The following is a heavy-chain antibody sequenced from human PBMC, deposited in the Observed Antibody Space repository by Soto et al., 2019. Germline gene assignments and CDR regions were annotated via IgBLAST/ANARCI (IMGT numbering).Heavy chain of an antibody. CDR2: ISGSGGST. Sequence: PGGSLRLSCAASGFTFSSYAMSWVRQAPGKGLEWVSAISGSGGSTYYADSVKGRFTIPRDNSKNTLYLQMNSLRAEDTAVYYCAKAFGGVIVPSYFDYWGQGTLVTVSS. D-gene: IGHD3-16*02. V-gene: IGHV3-23*01. J-gene: IGHJ4*02. CDR3: AKAFGGVIVPSYFDY. CDR1: GFTFSSYA.